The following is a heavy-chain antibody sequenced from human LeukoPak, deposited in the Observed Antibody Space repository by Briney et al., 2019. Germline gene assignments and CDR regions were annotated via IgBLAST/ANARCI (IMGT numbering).Heavy chain of an antibody. CDR2: IRSKANSYAT. Sequence: GGSLGLSCAASGFTFSGSAMHWVRQASGKGLEWVGRIRSKANSYATAYAASVRGRFTISRDDSKNTAYLQMNSLKTEDTAVYYCTRGWNDFHYYYYMDVWGKGTTVTVSS. CDR1: GFTFSGSA. CDR3: TRGWNDFHYYYYMDV. J-gene: IGHJ6*03. D-gene: IGHD1-1*01. V-gene: IGHV3-73*01.